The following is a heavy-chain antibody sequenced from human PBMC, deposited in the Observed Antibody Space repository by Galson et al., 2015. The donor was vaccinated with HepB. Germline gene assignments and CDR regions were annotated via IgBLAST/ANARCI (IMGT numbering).Heavy chain of an antibody. V-gene: IGHV3-48*02. CDR2: ISSNIRTI. CDR1: GFTFSSYS. J-gene: IGHJ6*02. D-gene: IGHD4-17*01. Sequence: AASGFTFSSYSMNWVRQAPGKGLEWVSYISSNIRTIYYADSVKGRFTISRDNAKNSLYLQMNSLRDEDTAVYYCARDYGDHGYYGMDVWGQGTSVTVSS. CDR3: ARDYGDHGYYGMDV.